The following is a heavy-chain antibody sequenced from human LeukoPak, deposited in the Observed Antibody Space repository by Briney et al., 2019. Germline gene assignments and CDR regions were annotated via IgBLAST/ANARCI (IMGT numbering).Heavy chain of an antibody. D-gene: IGHD6-13*01. Sequence: SQTLSLTCAVSGGSISSGGYSWGWIRQAPGKGLEWIVYIYHSGSTYYNPSLKSRVTISVNRSKNQFSLKLSSVTAADTAVYYCARLVAATANFDYWGQGTLVTVSS. J-gene: IGHJ4*02. CDR1: GGSISSGGYS. V-gene: IGHV4-30-2*01. CDR2: IYHSGST. CDR3: ARLVAATANFDY.